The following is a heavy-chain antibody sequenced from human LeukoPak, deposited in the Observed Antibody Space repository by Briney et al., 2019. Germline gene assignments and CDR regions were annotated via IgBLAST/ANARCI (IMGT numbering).Heavy chain of an antibody. Sequence: SETLSLTCAVYGGSSSGYYWSWIRQPPGKGLEWIGEINHRGSTNYNPSLKSRVTISVDTSKNQFSLKLSSVTAADTAVYYCARLRGGYDFWSGYYTFDYWGQGTLVTVSS. V-gene: IGHV4-34*01. CDR2: INHRGST. CDR3: ARLRGGYDFWSGYYTFDY. J-gene: IGHJ4*02. D-gene: IGHD3-3*01. CDR1: GGSSSGYY.